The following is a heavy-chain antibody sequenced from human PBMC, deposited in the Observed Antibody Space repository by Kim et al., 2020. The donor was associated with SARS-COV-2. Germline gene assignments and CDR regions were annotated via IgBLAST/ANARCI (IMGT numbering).Heavy chain of an antibody. CDR3: ARGRSSSWLNHLDY. CDR1: GFTVSSNY. D-gene: IGHD6-13*01. V-gene: IGHV3-53*01. J-gene: IGHJ4*02. CDR2: IYSGGST. Sequence: GGSLRLSCAASGFTVSSNYMSWVRQAPGKGLEWVSVIYSGGSTYYADSVKGRFTISRDNSKNTLYLQMNSLRAEDTAVYYCARGRSSSWLNHLDYWGQGTLVTVSS.